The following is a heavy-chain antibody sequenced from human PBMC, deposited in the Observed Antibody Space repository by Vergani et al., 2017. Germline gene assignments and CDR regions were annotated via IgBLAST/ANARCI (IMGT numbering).Heavy chain of an antibody. J-gene: IGHJ6*03. D-gene: IGHD6-13*01. V-gene: IGHV3-30*04. CDR1: GFTFSSYA. CDR3: ARVGSSSWYEDYYYYYYMDV. CDR2: ISYDGSNK. Sequence: QVQLVESGGGVVQPGRSLRLSCAASGFTFSSYAMHWVRQAPGKGLEWVAVISYDGSNKYYADSVKGRFTISRDNSKNTLYLQMNSLRAEDTAVYYCARVGSSSWYEDYYYYYYMDVWGKGTTVTVSS.